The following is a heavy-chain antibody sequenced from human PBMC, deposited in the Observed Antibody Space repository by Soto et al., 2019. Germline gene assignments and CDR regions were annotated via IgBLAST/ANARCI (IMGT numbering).Heavy chain of an antibody. CDR1: GYTFTGYY. J-gene: IGHJ3*02. D-gene: IGHD3-22*01. CDR3: ASAVYYYDSSGYPGAFDI. CDR2: INPNSGGT. V-gene: IGHV1-2*02. Sequence: ASVKVSCKASGYTFTGYYMHWVRQAPGQGLEWMGWINPNSGGTNYAQKFQGRVTMTRDTSISTAYMELSRLRSDDTAVYYCASAVYYYDSSGYPGAFDIWGQGTMVTVSS.